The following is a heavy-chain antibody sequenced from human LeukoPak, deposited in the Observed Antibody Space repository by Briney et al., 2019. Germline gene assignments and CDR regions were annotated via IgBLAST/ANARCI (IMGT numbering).Heavy chain of an antibody. J-gene: IGHJ4*02. V-gene: IGHV3-30-3*01. Sequence: GGSLRLSCAASGFTFSSYAMHWVRQASGKGLEWVAVISYDGSNKYYADSVKGRFTISRDNSKNTLYLQMNSLRAEDTAVYYCARAASIAVADFDYWGQGTLVTVSS. CDR2: ISYDGSNK. CDR1: GFTFSSYA. D-gene: IGHD6-19*01. CDR3: ARAASIAVADFDY.